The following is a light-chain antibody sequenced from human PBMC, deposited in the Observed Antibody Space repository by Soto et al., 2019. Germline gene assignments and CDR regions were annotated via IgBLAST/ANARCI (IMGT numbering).Light chain of an antibody. CDR1: SSNIGAGYD. CDR3: QSYDSSLSGYV. V-gene: IGLV1-40*01. Sequence: QSVLTQPPSVSGAPGQRVSISCTGSSSNIGAGYDVHWYERLPATAPKLLIYGNSNRPSGVPDRFSGSKSGTSASLAITGLQAEDEADYYCQSYDSSLSGYVFGTGAKLTVL. CDR2: GNS. J-gene: IGLJ1*01.